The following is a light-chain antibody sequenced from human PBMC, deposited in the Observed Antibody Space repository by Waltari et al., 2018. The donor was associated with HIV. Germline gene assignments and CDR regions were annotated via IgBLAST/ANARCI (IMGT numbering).Light chain of an antibody. CDR1: SNDVGAYGF. CDR3: SSYAGSYIWV. Sequence: QSALTQPRSVSGSPGQSVTISCTGTSNDVGAYGFVSWYQQHPGKAPRLMIFDVISRPSCVPDRFSGSKSVSTASLTISGLQAEDEADYYCSSYAGSYIWVFGGGTKLTVL. V-gene: IGLV2-11*01. CDR2: DVI. J-gene: IGLJ3*02.